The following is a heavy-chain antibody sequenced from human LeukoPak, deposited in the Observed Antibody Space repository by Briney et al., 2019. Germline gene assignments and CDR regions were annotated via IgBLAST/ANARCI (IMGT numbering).Heavy chain of an antibody. D-gene: IGHD6-19*01. J-gene: IGHJ3*02. CDR1: GGSISSYY. V-gene: IGHV4-59*08. Sequence: SETLSLTCTVSGGSISSYYWSWIRQPPGKGLEWIGYIYYSGSTNYNSSLKSRVTISVDTSKNQFSLKLSSVTAADTAVYYCARLWLKNAFDIWGQGTMVTVSS. CDR2: IYYSGST. CDR3: ARLWLKNAFDI.